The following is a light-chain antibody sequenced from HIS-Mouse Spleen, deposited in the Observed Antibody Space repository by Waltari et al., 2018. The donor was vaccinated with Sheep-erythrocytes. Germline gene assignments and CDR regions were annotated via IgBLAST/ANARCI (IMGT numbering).Light chain of an antibody. CDR3: QAWDSSTAV. J-gene: IGLJ2*01. Sequence: QSALTQPRPVSGSPGQSVTISCTGTSSDVGGSNYVSWYQQHPGKAPKLMIYDVSKRPSGVPDRFSGSKSGNTASLTISGLQAEDEADYYCQAWDSSTAVFGGGTKLTVL. V-gene: IGLV2-11*01. CDR1: SSDVGGSNY. CDR2: DVS.